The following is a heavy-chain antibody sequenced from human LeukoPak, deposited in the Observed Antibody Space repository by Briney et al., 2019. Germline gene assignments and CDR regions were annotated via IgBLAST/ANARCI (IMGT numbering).Heavy chain of an antibody. CDR3: GGVATIPSLAYYYYYMDV. J-gene: IGHJ6*03. Sequence: SQTLSLTCTVSGGSISSGGYYWSWIRQPPGKGLEWIGYIYHSGSTYYNPSLKSRVTISVDRSKNQFSLKLSSVTAADTAVYYCGGVATIPSLAYYYYYMDVWGKGTTVTVSS. V-gene: IGHV4-30-2*01. CDR1: GGSISSGGYY. CDR2: IYHSGST. D-gene: IGHD5-12*01.